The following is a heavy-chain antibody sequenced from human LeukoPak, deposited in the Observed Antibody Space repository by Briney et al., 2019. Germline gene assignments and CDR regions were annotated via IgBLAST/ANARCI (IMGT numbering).Heavy chain of an antibody. CDR2: ISSSSSYT. CDR3: ARDNSIAAAGTGYYYYGMDV. J-gene: IGHJ6*04. Sequence: GGSLRLSCAASGFTFSDYYMSWIRQAPGKGLEWVSYISSSSSYTNYADSVKGRFTISRDNAKNSLYLQMNSPRAEDTAVYYCARDNSIAAAGTGYYYYGMDVWGKGTTVTVSS. D-gene: IGHD6-13*01. CDR1: GFTFSDYY. V-gene: IGHV3-11*06.